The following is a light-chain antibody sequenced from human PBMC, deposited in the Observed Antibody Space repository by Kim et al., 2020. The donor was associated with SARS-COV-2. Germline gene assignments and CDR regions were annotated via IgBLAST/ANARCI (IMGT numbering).Light chain of an antibody. V-gene: IGLV3-21*04. Sequence: ASGRPASTLCDGNNIYTNGGHRRQQKPGPRHVMVLNYDRDRPSGIPDRFPGSNSGTRATLTLSLAEAGDEDDSYCYVWDCTSGQWVFGGGTQLTVL. CDR1: NIYTNG. CDR2: YDR. CDR3: YVWDCTSGQWV. J-gene: IGLJ3*02.